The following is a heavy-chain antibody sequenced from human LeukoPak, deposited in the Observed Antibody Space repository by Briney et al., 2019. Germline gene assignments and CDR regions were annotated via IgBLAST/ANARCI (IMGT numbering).Heavy chain of an antibody. CDR3: ARVEDSSSSYWYFDL. V-gene: IGHV1-24*01. Sequence: ASVKVSCKVSGYTLAELSMHWVRQAPGKGLEWMGGFDPEDGERIYAQKFQGRVTMTEDTSTDTAYMELSSLRSEDTAVYYCARVEDSSSSYWYFDLWGRGTLVTVSS. J-gene: IGHJ2*01. D-gene: IGHD6-6*01. CDR2: FDPEDGER. CDR1: GYTLAELS.